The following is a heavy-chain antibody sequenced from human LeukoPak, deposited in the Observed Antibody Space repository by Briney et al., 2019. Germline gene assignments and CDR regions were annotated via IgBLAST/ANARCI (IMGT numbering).Heavy chain of an antibody. CDR3: ARDRTVDRYCGGDCQPLFDY. J-gene: IGHJ4*02. V-gene: IGHV3-21*01. CDR1: GFTFSSYS. CDR2: ISSSSSYI. Sequence: GGSLRLSCAASGFTFSSYSMNWVRQAPGKGLASVPSISSSSSYIYYADSVKGRFTISRDNAKNSLYLQMNSLRAEDTAVYYCARDRTVDRYCGGDCQPLFDYWGQGTLVTVSS. D-gene: IGHD2-21*02.